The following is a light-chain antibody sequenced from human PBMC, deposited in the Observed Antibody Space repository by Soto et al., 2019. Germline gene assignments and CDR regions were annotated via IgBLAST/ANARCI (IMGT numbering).Light chain of an antibody. CDR3: QQSYSSPIT. J-gene: IGKJ5*01. V-gene: IGKV1-39*01. CDR2: AAS. Sequence: IQMTQYPSSLSASVGDRVTITCRASQSIGGYLTWYQQLPGKAPKLLIFAASGLQSGVPSRFSGSGSGTDFTLTISSLQPEDFATYYCQQSYSSPITFGQGTRLEIK. CDR1: QSIGGY.